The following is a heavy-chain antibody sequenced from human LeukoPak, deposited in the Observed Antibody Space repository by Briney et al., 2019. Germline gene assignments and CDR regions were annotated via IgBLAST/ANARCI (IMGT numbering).Heavy chain of an antibody. D-gene: IGHD3-9*01. V-gene: IGHV4-4*07. J-gene: IGHJ5*01. Sequence: SETLSLTCIVSGGSISDNYWSWIRQPAGKGLEWIGRIYSTGSINYSPSLKSRVTMSVGTSKNHFSLTLTSVSAADTAVYYCARGGAMTGYYDSWGQGTLVTVSS. CDR1: GGSISDNY. CDR3: ARGGAMTGYYDS. CDR2: IYSTGSI.